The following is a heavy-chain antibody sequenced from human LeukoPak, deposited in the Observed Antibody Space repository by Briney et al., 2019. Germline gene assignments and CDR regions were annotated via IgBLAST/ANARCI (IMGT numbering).Heavy chain of an antibody. D-gene: IGHD6-13*01. J-gene: IGHJ6*02. CDR1: GGSISSYY. Sequence: SETLSLTCTVSGGSISSYYWSWIRQPAGKGLEWIGRIYTSGSTNYNPSLKSRVTMSVDTSKNQFSLKLSSVTAADTAVYYCASYSSSWRSYYYYGMDVWGQGTTVTVSS. CDR3: ASYSSSWRSYYYYGMDV. CDR2: IYTSGST. V-gene: IGHV4-4*07.